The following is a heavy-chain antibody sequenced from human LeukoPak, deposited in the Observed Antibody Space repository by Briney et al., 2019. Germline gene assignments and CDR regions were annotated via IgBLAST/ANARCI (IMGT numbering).Heavy chain of an antibody. CDR1: GYTFTSYY. V-gene: IGHV1-46*01. D-gene: IGHD6-19*01. CDR2: INPSGGST. CDR3: ARAVAGQLGYFDY. J-gene: IGHJ4*02. Sequence: ASVKVSCKASGYTFTSYYMHWVRQAPGQGLEWMGIINPSGGSTSYAQKFQGRVTMTRDTSTSTVYMELRSLRSDDTAVYYCARAVAGQLGYFDYWGQGTLVTVSS.